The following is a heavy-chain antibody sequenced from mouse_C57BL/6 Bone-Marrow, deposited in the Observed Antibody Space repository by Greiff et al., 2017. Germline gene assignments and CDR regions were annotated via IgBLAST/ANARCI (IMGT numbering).Heavy chain of an antibody. CDR2: INPSDCDT. V-gene: IGHV1-74*01. Sequence: VQLQQPGAELVKPGASVKVSCKASGYTFTSYWMHWVKQRPGQGLEWIGRINPSDCDTYYNQKFKGKATLTVEKSSSTAYMQLSSQTSEDSAVYYCAMALFDYWGQGTTLTVSS. J-gene: IGHJ2*01. CDR1: GYTFTSYW. CDR3: AMALFDY.